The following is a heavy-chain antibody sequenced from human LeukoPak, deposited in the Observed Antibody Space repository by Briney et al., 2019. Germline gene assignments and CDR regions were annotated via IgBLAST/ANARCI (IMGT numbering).Heavy chain of an antibody. CDR2: FDPEDGET. J-gene: IGHJ4*02. CDR1: GYTLTELS. Sequence: ASVKVSCKVSGYTLTELSMHWVRQAPGKGLEWMGGFDPEDGETIYAQKFQGRVTMTEGTSTDTAYMELSSLRSEDTAVYYCATDRYYGDYVRLDYWGQGTLVTVSS. V-gene: IGHV1-24*01. D-gene: IGHD4-17*01. CDR3: ATDRYYGDYVRLDY.